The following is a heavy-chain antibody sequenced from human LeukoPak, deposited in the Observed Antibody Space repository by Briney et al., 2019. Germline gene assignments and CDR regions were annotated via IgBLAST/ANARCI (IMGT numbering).Heavy chain of an antibody. CDR2: ITGSGEST. Sequence: GGSLSLSCAASGFTFSSYDMSWVRQAPAPGREWVATITGSGESTYYEDSVQGRFTISRDSSENTLYLQMNSLRAEDTAVYYCAKGTSASGTYYSAWNYWGQGTLVTVSS. D-gene: IGHD3-10*01. CDR1: GFTFSSYD. CDR3: AKGTSASGTYYSAWNY. V-gene: IGHV3-23*01. J-gene: IGHJ4*02.